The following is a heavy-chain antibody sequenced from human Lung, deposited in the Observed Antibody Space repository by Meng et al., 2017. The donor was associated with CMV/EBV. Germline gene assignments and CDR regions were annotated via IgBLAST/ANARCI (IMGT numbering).Heavy chain of an antibody. J-gene: IGHJ6*02. Sequence: ASVKVSXKASDYTFSSYGISWVRQAPGQGLEWMGWISAYNGNTNYAQKLQGRVTMTTDTSTSTAYMELRSLRSDDTAVYYCARNPLYCSSTSCYIPGNYYYYYGMDVWGQGTTVTVSS. V-gene: IGHV1-18*01. CDR1: DYTFSSYG. CDR2: ISAYNGNT. CDR3: ARNPLYCSSTSCYIPGNYYYYYGMDV. D-gene: IGHD2-2*02.